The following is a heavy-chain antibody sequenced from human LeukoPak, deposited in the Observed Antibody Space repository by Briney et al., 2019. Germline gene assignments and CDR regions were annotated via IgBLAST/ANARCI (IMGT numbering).Heavy chain of an antibody. J-gene: IGHJ6*03. D-gene: IGHD5-12*01. CDR2: INPNSGGT. Sequence: ASVKVSCKASGYTFTGYYMHWVRQAPGQGLEWVGWINPNSGGTNYAQKLQGRVTITRDTSIDTAYMQLSRLRSDDTAVYYCAKDRYGDYEAPFHYYMDAWGRGTTVTVSS. CDR3: AKDRYGDYEAPFHYYMDA. CDR1: GYTFTGYY. V-gene: IGHV1-2*02.